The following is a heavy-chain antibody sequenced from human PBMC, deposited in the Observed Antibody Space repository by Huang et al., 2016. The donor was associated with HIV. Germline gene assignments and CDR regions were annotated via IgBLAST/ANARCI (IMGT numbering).Heavy chain of an antibody. D-gene: IGHD3-16*01. CDR1: GFSFNYAW. CDR2: IKAKSDGGTT. J-gene: IGHJ4*02. Sequence: EVQLVQSGGDLVKPGGSLRLSCAVSGFSFNYAWMTWVRQAPGKGVEWVGRIKAKSDGGTTDYAAAVKGRFSISRDDSRKTLYLEMNSLKDEYTAVYYCTTQYYDTDVRSAVSYWGQGTLVTVSS. V-gene: IGHV3-15*01. CDR3: TTQYYDTDVRSAVSY.